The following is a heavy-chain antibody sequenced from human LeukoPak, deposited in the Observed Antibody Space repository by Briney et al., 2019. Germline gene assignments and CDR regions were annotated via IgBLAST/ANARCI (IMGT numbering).Heavy chain of an antibody. Sequence: PGGSLRLSCAASGFTFSSYSMNWVRQAPGKGLELVSAISDSGNTYHADSVKGRFTISRDSSKNTLFLQMNRLRPEDAAVYYCAKAPVTTCRGAYCYPFDYWGQGTLVTVSS. J-gene: IGHJ4*02. CDR2: ISDSGNT. V-gene: IGHV3-23*01. CDR1: GFTFSSYS. D-gene: IGHD2-21*01. CDR3: AKAPVTTCRGAYCYPFDY.